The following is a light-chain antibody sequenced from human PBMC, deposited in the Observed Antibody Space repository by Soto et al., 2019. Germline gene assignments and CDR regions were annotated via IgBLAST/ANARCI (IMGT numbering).Light chain of an antibody. CDR3: QQLNSYPQP. Sequence: DIQLTQSPSFLSASVGDRVTITCRASQGISSYLAWYQQKPGKAPKLLIYAASTLQRGVPSRFSSSGSGTEFTLTISSLQPEDFANYYWQQLNSYPQPFVPGTKLEIK. J-gene: IGKJ2*01. CDR2: AAS. V-gene: IGKV1-9*01. CDR1: QGISSY.